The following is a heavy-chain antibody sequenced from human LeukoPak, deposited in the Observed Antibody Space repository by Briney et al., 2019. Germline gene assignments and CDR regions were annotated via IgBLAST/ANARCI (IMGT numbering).Heavy chain of an antibody. V-gene: IGHV3-23*01. CDR3: AKDHREGRTVPYYFDY. CDR2: ISGSGGST. J-gene: IGHJ4*02. Sequence: GGSLRLSCAASGFTFSSYAMSWVRQAPGKGLEWVSAISGSGGSTYYADSVKGRFTISRDNSKNTLYLQMNSLRAEDTAVYYCAKDHREGRTVPYYFDYWGQGTLVTVSS. D-gene: IGHD4-17*01. CDR1: GFTFSSYA.